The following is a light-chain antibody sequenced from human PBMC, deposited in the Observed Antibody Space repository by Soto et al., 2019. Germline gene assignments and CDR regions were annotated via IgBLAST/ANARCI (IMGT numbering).Light chain of an antibody. Sequence: QSALTQPRSVSGSPGQSGAISCTGTSSDVGGYNYVSWYQHHPGKAPEILMYDVNKRPSGVADRFSGSKSGNTASLTISGLQAEDEADYYCCSYAGRYSPVVFGGGTKLTVL. CDR2: DVN. CDR1: SSDVGGYNY. V-gene: IGLV2-11*01. J-gene: IGLJ3*02. CDR3: CSYAGRYSPVV.